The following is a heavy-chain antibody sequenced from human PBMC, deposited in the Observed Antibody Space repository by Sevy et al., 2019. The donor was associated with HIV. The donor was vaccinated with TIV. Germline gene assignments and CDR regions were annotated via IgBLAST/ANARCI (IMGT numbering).Heavy chain of an antibody. Sequence: ASVKVSCKLSGYTLTDFSMHWVRQAPGKGLEWVATFDPEDGRTIYAQKFQGRVTMTEDTSTDTAYMELNSLRSDDTAMYYCATTKDQDDSSGYPFDYWGQGTQVTVS. J-gene: IGHJ4*02. CDR2: FDPEDGRT. V-gene: IGHV1-24*01. CDR1: GYTLTDFS. D-gene: IGHD3-22*01. CDR3: ATTKDQDDSSGYPFDY.